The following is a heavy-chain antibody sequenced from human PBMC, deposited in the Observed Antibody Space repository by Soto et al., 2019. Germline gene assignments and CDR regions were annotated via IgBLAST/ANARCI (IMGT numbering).Heavy chain of an antibody. CDR1: GYTFTSYG. Sequence: ASVKVSCKASGYTFTSYGISWVRQAPGQGLEWMGWISAYNGNTNYAQKLQGRVTMTTDTSTSTAYMELRSLRSDDTAVYYCAGPNLRFLEWLSDPYYYGMDVWGQGTTVTVSS. D-gene: IGHD3-3*01. CDR2: ISAYNGNT. V-gene: IGHV1-18*01. J-gene: IGHJ6*02. CDR3: AGPNLRFLEWLSDPYYYGMDV.